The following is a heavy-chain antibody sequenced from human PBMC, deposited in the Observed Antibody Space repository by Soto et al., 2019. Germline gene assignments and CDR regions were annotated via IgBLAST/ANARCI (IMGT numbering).Heavy chain of an antibody. Sequence: QITLKESGPTLVKPTQTLTLTCTFSGFSLSTSGMGVGWIRQPPVKALEWLALIYWDDAKRYSPSLKSRVTITKATSKNQVVLTMTNMDTVATATYYCAHIMADYYYGMDVWGKGATVTVSS. D-gene: IGHD2-8*01. V-gene: IGHV2-5*02. CDR1: GFSLSTSGMG. CDR3: AHIMADYYYGMDV. CDR2: IYWDDAK. J-gene: IGHJ6*04.